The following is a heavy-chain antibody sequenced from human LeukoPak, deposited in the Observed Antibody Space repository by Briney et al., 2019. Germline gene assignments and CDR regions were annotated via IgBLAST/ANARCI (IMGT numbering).Heavy chain of an antibody. V-gene: IGHV3-13*01. J-gene: IGHJ2*01. Sequence: PGESLRLSCAASGFSFSSHDMHWVRQAAGKGLEWVSAIAVGGNTYYSDSVKGRFTISRENAKNSAYLQMNSLGAGDTAVYYCAREANSGHFWYLDLWGRGTLVTVSS. D-gene: IGHD6-19*01. CDR3: AREANSGHFWYLDL. CDR2: IAVGGNT. CDR1: GFSFSSHD.